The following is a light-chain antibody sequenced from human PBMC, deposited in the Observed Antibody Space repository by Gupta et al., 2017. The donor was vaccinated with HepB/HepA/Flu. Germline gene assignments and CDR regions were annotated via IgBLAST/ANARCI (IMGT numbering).Light chain of an antibody. V-gene: IGKV1D-13*01. CDR3: QQFYNGVT. CDR2: DAS. Sequence: AIQLTQSPSSLSASVGDRVTITCRASQGISSALAWYQQKPGKPPKLLIFDASSLESEVSSRFSGSGSGTDFTLTISSLQPEDFATYYLQQFYNGVTFGGGTKVEIK. J-gene: IGKJ4*01. CDR1: QGISSA.